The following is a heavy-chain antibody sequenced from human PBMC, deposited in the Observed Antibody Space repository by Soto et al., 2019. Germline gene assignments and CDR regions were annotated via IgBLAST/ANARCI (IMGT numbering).Heavy chain of an antibody. D-gene: IGHD1-1*01. CDR2: SQNDVITK. V-gene: IGHV3-33*01. J-gene: IGHJ4*02. Sequence: QVQLVESGGGVVQSGTSLRLSCAASGFAFQNYGMHCVRQAPGKGLEWVALSQNDVITKYHADSVKGRFTVSRDNSKNALYLQIDAMRADDTAHYFCAREDGRMQLEGSHSWGQGTLVIVFS. CDR1: GFAFQNYG. CDR3: AREDGRMQLEGSHS.